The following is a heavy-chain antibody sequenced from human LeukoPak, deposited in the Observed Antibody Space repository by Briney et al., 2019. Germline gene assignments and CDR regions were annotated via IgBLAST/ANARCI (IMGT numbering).Heavy chain of an antibody. Sequence: PGGSLRLSCAASGFTFSSYGMHWVRQAPGKGLEWVAFIRYDGSNKYYADSVKGRFTISRDNSKNTLYLLMNSLRAEDTAVYYCAKEIRYCTNGVCPIDYWGQGTLVTVSS. CDR3: AKEIRYCTNGVCPIDY. CDR2: IRYDGSNK. V-gene: IGHV3-30*02. J-gene: IGHJ4*02. D-gene: IGHD2-8*01. CDR1: GFTFSSYG.